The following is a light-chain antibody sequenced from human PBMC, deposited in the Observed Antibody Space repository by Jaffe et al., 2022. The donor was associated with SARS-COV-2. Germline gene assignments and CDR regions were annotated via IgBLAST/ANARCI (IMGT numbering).Light chain of an antibody. CDR2: KAS. CDR1: QSVGSW. CDR3: QQYNSYSVT. V-gene: IGKV1-5*03. J-gene: IGKJ5*01. Sequence: DIQLTQSPSTLSASVGDRVTITCRASQSVGSWLAWYQQKPGKAPKLLIYKASSLESGVPSRFSGSGSGTEFTLTISSLQPDDFATYYCQQYNSYSVTFGQGTRLGIK.